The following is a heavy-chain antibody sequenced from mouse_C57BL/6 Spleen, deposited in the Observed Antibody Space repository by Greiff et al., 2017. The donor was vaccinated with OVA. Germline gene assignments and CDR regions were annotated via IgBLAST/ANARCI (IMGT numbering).Heavy chain of an antibody. CDR2: ISSGSSTI. CDR1: GFTFSDYG. J-gene: IGHJ2*01. D-gene: IGHD3-3*01. V-gene: IGHV5-17*01. Sequence: VQLQESGGGLVKPGGSLKLSCAASGFTFSDYGMHWVRQAPEKGLEWVAYISSGSSTIYYADTVKGRFTISRDNAKNTLFLQMTSLRSEDTAMYYCARGDWYYFDYWGQGTTLTVSS. CDR3: ARGDWYYFDY.